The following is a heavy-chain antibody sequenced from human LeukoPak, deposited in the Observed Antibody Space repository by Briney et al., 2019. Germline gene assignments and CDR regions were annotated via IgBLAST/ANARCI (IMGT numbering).Heavy chain of an antibody. J-gene: IGHJ4*02. CDR3: ARDTRWSNDY. CDR1: GFTFSSYS. V-gene: IGHV3-21*01. Sequence: GGSLRLSCAASGFTFSSYSMNWVRQAPGKGLEWVSSISSSSSYIYYADSVKGRFTVSRDNAKNSLFLQMNSLRVEDTAVYFCARDTRWSNDYWGQGTLVTVSS. CDR2: ISSSSSYI.